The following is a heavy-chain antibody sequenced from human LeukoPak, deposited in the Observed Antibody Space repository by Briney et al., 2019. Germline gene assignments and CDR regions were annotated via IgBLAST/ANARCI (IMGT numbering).Heavy chain of an antibody. Sequence: GGSLRLSCAASGFTFDDYAMHWVRQAPGKGLEWVSLISGDGGSTIYADSVKGRFTISRDNSKNSLYLRMNSLRTEDTALYYCAKVPLKGFYYGYYFDYWGQGTLVTVSS. V-gene: IGHV3-43*02. D-gene: IGHD3-10*01. CDR3: AKVPLKGFYYGYYFDY. CDR2: ISGDGGST. CDR1: GFTFDDYA. J-gene: IGHJ4*02.